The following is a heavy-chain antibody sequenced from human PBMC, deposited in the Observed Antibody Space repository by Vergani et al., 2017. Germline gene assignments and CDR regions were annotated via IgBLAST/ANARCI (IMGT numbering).Heavy chain of an antibody. D-gene: IGHD3-10*01. J-gene: IGHJ4*02. CDR2: INPNSGGT. V-gene: IGHV1-2*02. Sequence: QVQLVQSGAEVKKPGASVKVSCKASGYTFTGYYMHWVRQAPGQGLEWMGWINPNSGGTNYAQKFQGRVTMTRATSISTAYMELSRLRSDDTAVYYCARGYYGSGSPNSGDYWGQGTLVTVSS. CDR1: GYTFTGYY. CDR3: ARGYYGSGSPNSGDY.